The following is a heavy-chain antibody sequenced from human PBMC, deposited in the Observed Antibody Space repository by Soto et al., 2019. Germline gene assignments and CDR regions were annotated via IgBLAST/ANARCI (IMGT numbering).Heavy chain of an antibody. D-gene: IGHD2-15*01. CDR2: ISYDGSNK. CDR1: GFTFSSYG. J-gene: IGHJ6*02. CDR3: AKEVGYCSGGSCYGPEYYYGMDV. V-gene: IGHV3-30*18. Sequence: QVQLVESGGGVVQPGRSLRLSCAASGFTFSSYGMHWVRQAPGKGLEWVAVISYDGSNKYYVDSVKGRFTISRDNSKNTLYLQMNSLRAEDTAVYYCAKEVGYCSGGSCYGPEYYYGMDVWGQGTTVTFSS.